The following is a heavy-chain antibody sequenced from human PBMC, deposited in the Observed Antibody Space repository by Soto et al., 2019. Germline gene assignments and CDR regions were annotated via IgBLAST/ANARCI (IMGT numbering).Heavy chain of an antibody. J-gene: IGHJ4*02. CDR2: ISYDGSNK. D-gene: IGHD3-22*01. V-gene: IGHV3-30*18. CDR1: GFTFSSYG. CDR3: AKDRARKEYYYDSSGPDY. Sequence: QVQLVESGGGVVQPGRSLRLSCAASGFTFSSYGMHWVRQAPGKGLEWVVVISYDGSNKYYADSVKGRFTISRDNSKNTLYLQMNSLRAEDTAVYYCAKDRARKEYYYDSSGPDYWGQGTLVTVSS.